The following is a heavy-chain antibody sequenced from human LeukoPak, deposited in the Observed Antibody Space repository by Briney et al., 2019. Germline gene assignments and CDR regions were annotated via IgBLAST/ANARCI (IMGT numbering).Heavy chain of an antibody. CDR2: IYYSGST. V-gene: IGHV4-59*01. J-gene: IGHJ4*02. CDR1: GGSISSYY. D-gene: IGHD3-22*01. Sequence: SETLSLTCTVSGGSISSYYWSWIRQPPGKGLEWIGYIYYSGSTNYNPSLKSRVTISVDTSKNQFPLKLSSVTAADTAVYYCARGLHYYDSSGYYYYYFDYWGQGTLVTVSS. CDR3: ARGLHYYDSSGYYYYYFDY.